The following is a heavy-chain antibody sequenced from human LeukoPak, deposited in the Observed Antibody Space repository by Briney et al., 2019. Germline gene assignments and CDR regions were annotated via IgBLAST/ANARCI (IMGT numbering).Heavy chain of an antibody. CDR3: ARVSSRYSYSSFDY. V-gene: IGHV4-59*08. Sequence: SETLSLTCTVSGGSISSYYWSWIRQPPGKGLEWIGYIYYSGSTNYNPSLKSRATISVDTSKNQFSLKLSSVTAADTAVYYCARVSSRYSYSSFDYWGQGTLVTVSS. CDR1: GGSISSYY. J-gene: IGHJ4*02. CDR2: IYYSGST. D-gene: IGHD5-18*01.